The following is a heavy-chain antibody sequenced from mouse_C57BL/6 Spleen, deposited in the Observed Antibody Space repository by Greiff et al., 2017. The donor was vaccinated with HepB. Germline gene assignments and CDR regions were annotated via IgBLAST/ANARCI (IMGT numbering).Heavy chain of an antibody. CDR2: LNPNNGGT. CDR3: ARRYYGSSYDY. D-gene: IGHD1-1*01. Sequence: KQSHGKSLEWLGDLNPNNGGTRYNQKFKGKATLTVDKSSSTAYMELRSLTSEDSAVYYCARRYYGSSYDYWGQGTTLTVSS. J-gene: IGHJ2*01. V-gene: IGHV1-26*01.